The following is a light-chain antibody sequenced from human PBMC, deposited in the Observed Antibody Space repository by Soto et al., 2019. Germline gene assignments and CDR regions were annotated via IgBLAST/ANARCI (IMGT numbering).Light chain of an antibody. CDR2: GAS. J-gene: IGKJ4*01. Sequence: EIVLTQSPGTLSLSPGERATLSCRASQSVSSSYLAWYQQKPGQPPRLLIYGASSRATGIPDRFSGSGSGTDFTLTISRLEPEDFAVYYCQQRSNWPSTFGGGTKVEIK. V-gene: IGKV3D-20*02. CDR1: QSVSSSY. CDR3: QQRSNWPST.